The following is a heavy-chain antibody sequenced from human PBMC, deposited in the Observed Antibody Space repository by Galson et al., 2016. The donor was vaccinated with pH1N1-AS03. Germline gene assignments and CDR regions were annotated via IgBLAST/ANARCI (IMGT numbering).Heavy chain of an antibody. J-gene: IGHJ4*02. CDR2: ISPTSNTI. CDR1: GFTFNSYS. CDR3: ARPTVPGGGVDLY. D-gene: IGHD3-16*01. V-gene: IGHV3-48*01. Sequence: SLRLSCAASGFTFNSYSMNWVRQAPGKGLEWISYISPTSNTIYYADSVRGRFTISRDNANDSLYLQLNSLRADDTAIYYCARPTVPGGGVDLYWGQGTLVTVSS.